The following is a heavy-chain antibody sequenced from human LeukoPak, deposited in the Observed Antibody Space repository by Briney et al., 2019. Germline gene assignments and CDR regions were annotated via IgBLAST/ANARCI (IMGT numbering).Heavy chain of an antibody. CDR3: ARLGPGASSIAARFRPGGYFDL. J-gene: IGHJ2*01. V-gene: IGHV5-51*03. Sequence: GESLKISCKGSGYSFTSYWIGWVRQMPGKGLEWMGIIYPGDSDTRYSPSFQGQVTISADKSISTAYLQWSSLKASDTAMYYCARLGPGASSIAARFRPGGYFDLWGRGTLVTVSS. CDR2: IYPGDSDT. CDR1: GYSFTSYW. D-gene: IGHD6-6*01.